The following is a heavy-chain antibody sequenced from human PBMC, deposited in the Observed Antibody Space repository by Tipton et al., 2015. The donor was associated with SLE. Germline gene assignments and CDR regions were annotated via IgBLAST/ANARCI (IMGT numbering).Heavy chain of an antibody. J-gene: IGHJ6*03. CDR3: ARHTNERYGELFADYFYIDI. V-gene: IGHV4-34*01. Sequence: TLSLTCAVYGGSFSGYYWSWIRQPPGKGLEWIGEINHSGSTNYNPSLKSRVTISVDTTKNQFSLKLTSVTAADTALYYCARHTNERYGELFADYFYIDIWGKGTMVTVSS. CDR2: INHSGST. D-gene: IGHD3-10*01. CDR1: GGSFSGYY.